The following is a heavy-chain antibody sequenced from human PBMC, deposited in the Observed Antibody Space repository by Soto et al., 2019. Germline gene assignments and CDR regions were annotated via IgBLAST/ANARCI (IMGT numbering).Heavy chain of an antibody. Sequence: GCLRLACSASGFTFSAYAFHGVRQAPGKGLEWLSVISYDGRETHYADSVEGRFIISRDSSKKTAYLQMNSLRGDDTAVYFCATDPVAVTGSFIDSWGQGTLVTVYS. CDR1: GFTFSAYA. V-gene: IGHV3-30-3*01. J-gene: IGHJ4*02. D-gene: IGHD2-21*02. CDR2: ISYDGRET. CDR3: ATDPVAVTGSFIDS.